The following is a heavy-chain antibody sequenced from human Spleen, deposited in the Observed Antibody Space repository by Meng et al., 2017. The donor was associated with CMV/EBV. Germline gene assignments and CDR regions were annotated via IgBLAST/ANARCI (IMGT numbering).Heavy chain of an antibody. V-gene: IGHV3-11*01. J-gene: IGHJ5*02. CDR1: GFNFSDYY. CDR3: ARDPAAGSTRGWFDP. Sequence: SGFNFSDYYMSWIRQAAGKGLEWISYISATSRAISYAEPVKGRFTISRDNAKNSVYLQMNSLSAEDTAVYYCARDPAAGSTRGWFDPWGQGTLVTVSS. CDR2: ISATSRAI. D-gene: IGHD6-13*01.